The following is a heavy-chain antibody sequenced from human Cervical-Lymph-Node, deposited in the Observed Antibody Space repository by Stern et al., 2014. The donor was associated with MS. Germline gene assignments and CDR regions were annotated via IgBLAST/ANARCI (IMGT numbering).Heavy chain of an antibody. V-gene: IGHV3-30-3*01. D-gene: IGHD6-19*01. CDR2: ISIDGGNE. CDR1: GFTFRSYA. J-gene: IGHJ4*02. Sequence: QVQLVQSGGGVIQPGGSLRLSCEGSGFTFRSYAMNWVRQAPGKGLEWVGVISIDGGNEEYADSVQGRFTISRDDSKNTVYLQMNSLRPDDTGVYFCARDWERDGWYPTFYDYWGQGTPVTVSS. CDR3: ARDWERDGWYPTFYDY.